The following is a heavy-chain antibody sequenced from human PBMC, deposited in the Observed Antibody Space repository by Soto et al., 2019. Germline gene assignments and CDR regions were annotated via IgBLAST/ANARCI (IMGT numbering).Heavy chain of an antibody. D-gene: IGHD2-2*01. V-gene: IGHV3-23*01. Sequence: PGGSLRLSCAASGFTFSSYAMSWVRQAPGKGLEWVSAISGSGGSTYYADSVKGRFTISRDNSKNTLYLQMNSLRAEDTAVYYCAGGSTSAYYYYMDVWGKGTTVTVSS. CDR1: GFTFSSYA. J-gene: IGHJ6*03. CDR2: ISGSGGST. CDR3: AGGSTSAYYYYMDV.